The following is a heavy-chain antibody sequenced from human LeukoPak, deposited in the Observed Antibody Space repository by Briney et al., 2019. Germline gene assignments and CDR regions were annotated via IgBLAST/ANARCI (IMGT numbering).Heavy chain of an antibody. Sequence: SVKVSCKASGGTFSSYAISWVRQAPGQGLEWMGRIIPIFGTANYAQKFQGRVTITTDEFTSTAYMELSSLRSEDTAVYYCARDKFGEENYYDSSGSLDYWGQGTLVTVSS. V-gene: IGHV1-69*05. CDR1: GGTFSSYA. CDR2: IIPIFGTA. D-gene: IGHD3-22*01. J-gene: IGHJ4*02. CDR3: ARDKFGEENYYDSSGSLDY.